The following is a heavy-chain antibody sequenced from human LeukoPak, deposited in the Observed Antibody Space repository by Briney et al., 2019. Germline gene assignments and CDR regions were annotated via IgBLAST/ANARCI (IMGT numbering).Heavy chain of an antibody. CDR2: ISGGGGTT. Sequence: PGGSLTLSCAASGFTFSGCAMGWVRQAPGKGLEGVSFISGGGGTTSYAASVTVRFTISIDNSKNALYLQMNSLTAEDTAVYYCAKGRYGSSRYPFDYWGQGTLVTVSS. D-gene: IGHD6-13*01. CDR3: AKGRYGSSRYPFDY. J-gene: IGHJ4*02. CDR1: GFTFSGCA. V-gene: IGHV3-23*01.